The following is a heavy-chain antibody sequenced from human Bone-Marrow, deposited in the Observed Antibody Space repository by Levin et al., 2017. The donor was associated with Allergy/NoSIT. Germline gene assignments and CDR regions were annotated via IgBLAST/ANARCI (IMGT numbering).Heavy chain of an antibody. J-gene: IGHJ4*02. CDR3: AREGAADCGPDCYSALAY. CDR1: GGVFRSFA. Sequence: ASVKVSCKASGGVFRSFAFSWVRQAPGQGLEWMGGINPIFGTTNYAEKFQGRVSLTADESTATAYMELNSLRSEDTAVYYCAREGAADCGPDCYSALAYWGQGTLVTVSS. CDR2: INPIFGTT. D-gene: IGHD2-21*02. V-gene: IGHV1-69*13.